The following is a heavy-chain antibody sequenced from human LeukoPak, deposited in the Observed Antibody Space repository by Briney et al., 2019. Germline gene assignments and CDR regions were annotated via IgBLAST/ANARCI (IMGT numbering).Heavy chain of an antibody. J-gene: IGHJ6*02. CDR1: GFTFDDYA. CDR3: AKDKRGSSTRYYYGMDV. D-gene: IGHD6-6*01. CDR2: ISWNSGSL. V-gene: IGHV3-9*01. Sequence: GGSLRLSCAASGFTFDDYAMHWVRQAPGKGLEWVSGISWNSGSLTYADSVKGRFTISRDNAKNSLYLQMNSLRPEDTALYYCAKDKRGSSTRYYYGMDVWGQGTTVTVSS.